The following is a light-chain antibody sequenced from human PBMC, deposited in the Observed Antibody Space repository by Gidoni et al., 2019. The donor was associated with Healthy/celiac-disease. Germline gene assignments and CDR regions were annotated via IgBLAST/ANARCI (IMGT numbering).Light chain of an antibody. CDR3: QQSYSTPYT. Sequence: DIQMPRSPSSLSASVGDRVTITCLASQSISSYLNWYQQKPGNAPKLLIYAAYSLQSGVPSRFSGSGSGTDFTLTISSLQPEDVATYYCQQSYSTPYTLGQGTKLEIK. J-gene: IGKJ2*01. CDR1: QSISSY. CDR2: AAY. V-gene: IGKV1-39*01.